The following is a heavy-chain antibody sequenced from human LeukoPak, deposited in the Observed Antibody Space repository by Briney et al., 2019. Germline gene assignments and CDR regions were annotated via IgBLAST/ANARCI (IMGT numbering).Heavy chain of an antibody. J-gene: IGHJ4*02. Sequence: PGGSLRLSCAASGFTFSSYGMHWVRQAPGKGLEWVAVIWYDGSNKYYADSVKGRFTISRDNAKNSLYLQMSSLTAEDTAIYYCARDHAYRADYWGQGTLVTVSS. CDR3: ARDHAYRADY. V-gene: IGHV3-33*01. CDR2: IWYDGSNK. D-gene: IGHD2-2*01. CDR1: GFTFSSYG.